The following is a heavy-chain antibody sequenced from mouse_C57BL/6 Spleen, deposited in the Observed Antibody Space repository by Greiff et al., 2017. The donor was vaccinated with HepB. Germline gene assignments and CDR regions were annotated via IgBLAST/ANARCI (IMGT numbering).Heavy chain of an antibody. CDR1: GYTFTSYW. J-gene: IGHJ2*01. V-gene: IGHV1-72*01. Sequence: QVQLQQPGAELVKPGASVKLSCKASGYTFTSYWMHWVKQRPGPGLEWIGRIDPNSGGTKYNEKFKSKATLTVDKPASTAYMQLSSLTSEDSAVYYCAREGDYGNYFDYWGQGTTLTVSS. D-gene: IGHD2-1*01. CDR2: IDPNSGGT. CDR3: AREGDYGNYFDY.